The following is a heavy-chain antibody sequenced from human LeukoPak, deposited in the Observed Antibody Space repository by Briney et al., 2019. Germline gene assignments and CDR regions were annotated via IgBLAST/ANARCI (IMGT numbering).Heavy chain of an antibody. CDR1: SGSISSYY. J-gene: IGHJ4*02. D-gene: IGHD1-7*01. V-gene: IGHV4-59*01. Sequence: PSETLSLTCTVSSGSISSYYWSWIRQAPGKGLEWIGYIYYSGSSNYNPSFKSRVTMSVDTSKKQFSLRVSSVTAADTAVYYCARDPPEDEWNSLDSWGQGILVTVSS. CDR2: IYYSGSS. CDR3: ARDPPEDEWNSLDS.